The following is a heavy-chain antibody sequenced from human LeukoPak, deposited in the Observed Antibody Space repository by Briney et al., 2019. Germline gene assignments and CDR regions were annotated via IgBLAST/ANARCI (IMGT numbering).Heavy chain of an antibody. CDR1: GFTFYDHP. CDR3: AKKSGAPANFDY. D-gene: IGHD6-13*01. CDR2: ISGDGGTT. J-gene: IGHJ4*02. V-gene: IGHV3-43*02. Sequence: GGSLRLSCGASGFTFYDHPMHWVRQVPGKGLEWVSLISGDGGTTSYADSVKGRFTISRDNSKNSLYLQMNSLRTEDTALYYCAKKSGAPANFDYWGQGTLVTVS.